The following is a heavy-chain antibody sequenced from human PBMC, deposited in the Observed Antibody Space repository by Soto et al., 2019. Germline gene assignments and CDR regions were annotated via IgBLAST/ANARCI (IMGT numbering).Heavy chain of an antibody. Sequence: GGSLRLSCAASGFTLSGYAMDWVRQAPGKGLEYVSGISSNGVGTYYANSVQGRFTISRDNSKNTVYLQMGSLRPEDMAVYYCARRARPDFYYMDVWGKGTTVTVSS. CDR3: ARRARPDFYYMDV. D-gene: IGHD6-6*01. CDR1: GFTLSGYA. CDR2: ISSNGVGT. V-gene: IGHV3-64*01. J-gene: IGHJ6*03.